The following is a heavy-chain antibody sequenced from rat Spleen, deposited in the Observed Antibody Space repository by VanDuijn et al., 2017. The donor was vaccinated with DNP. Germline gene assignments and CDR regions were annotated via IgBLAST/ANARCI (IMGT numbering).Heavy chain of an antibody. D-gene: IGHD1-5*01. CDR1: GFTFSTYD. V-gene: IGHV5S13*01. Sequence: EVQLVESGGGLVQPGRSLKISCADSGFTFSTYDMTWFRPSPARGLAWVSSITTSGDSTYSPDSVKGRFTISRDNAKNTLYLQMNSLRSEDTATYFCSRRGYRYNYDYALDVWGQGTSVTVS. CDR3: SRRGYRYNYDYALDV. CDR2: ITTSGDST. J-gene: IGHJ4*01.